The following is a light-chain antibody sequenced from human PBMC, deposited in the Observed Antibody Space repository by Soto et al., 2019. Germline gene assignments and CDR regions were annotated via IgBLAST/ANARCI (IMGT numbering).Light chain of an antibody. Sequence: QSVLTQPASVSGSPGQSITISCTGTSSDVGGYNYVSWYQQHPGKAPKLMIYDVSNRPSGVSNRFSGSKSGNTASLTISGXXXXXXAXXYCSSYTSSSTRVFGTGTKLTVL. CDR2: DVS. J-gene: IGLJ1*01. V-gene: IGLV2-14*01. CDR3: SSYTSSSTRV. CDR1: SSDVGGYNY.